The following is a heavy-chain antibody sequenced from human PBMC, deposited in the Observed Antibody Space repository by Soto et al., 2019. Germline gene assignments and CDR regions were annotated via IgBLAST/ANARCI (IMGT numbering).Heavy chain of an antibody. CDR1: GFTFSSYG. D-gene: IGHD1-26*01. V-gene: IGHV3-33*01. CDR2: IWYDGSNK. CDR3: ARAGGPGQWEGGFQH. J-gene: IGHJ1*01. Sequence: QVQLVESGGGVVQPGRSLRLSCAASGFTFSSYGMHWVRQAPGKGLEWVAVIWYDGSNKYYADSVKGRFTISRDNSKNTLYLQMNSLGAEGTAVYYCARAGGPGQWEGGFQHWGQGTLVTVSS.